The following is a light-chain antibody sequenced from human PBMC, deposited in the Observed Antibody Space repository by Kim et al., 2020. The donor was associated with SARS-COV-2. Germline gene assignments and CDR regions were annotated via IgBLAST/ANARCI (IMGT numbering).Light chain of an antibody. V-gene: IGLV1-40*01. CDR3: HSYDSSLSTAV. Sequence: QSVLTQPPSVSGAPGQRVTISCTGSSSNIGAGYDVHWYRQLPGTAPKLLIYINNNRPSGVPDRFSGSKSGTSASLAITGLQAEDEADYYCHSYDSSLSTAVFGGETKLTVL. CDR1: SSNIGAGYD. J-gene: IGLJ3*02. CDR2: INN.